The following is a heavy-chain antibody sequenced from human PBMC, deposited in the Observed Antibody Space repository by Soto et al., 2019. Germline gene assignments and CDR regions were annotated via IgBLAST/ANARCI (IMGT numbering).Heavy chain of an antibody. Sequence: PSETLSLTCTVSGGSLTHSSYYWCWIRQSPGKGLEWIGSVYYRGRSYSKSSVKSRVTISVDTSKNRFSLSLNSVTASDTAVYFCVSQRTTVPTQAYFDYWGPGALVTVSS. D-gene: IGHD4-17*01. CDR3: VSQRTTVPTQAYFDY. J-gene: IGHJ4*02. CDR2: VYYRGRS. CDR1: GGSLTHSSYY. V-gene: IGHV4-39*01.